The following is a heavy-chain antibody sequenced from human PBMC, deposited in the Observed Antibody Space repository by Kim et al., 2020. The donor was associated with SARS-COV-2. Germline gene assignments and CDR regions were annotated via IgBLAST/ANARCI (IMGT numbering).Heavy chain of an antibody. CDR3: ARYTVTDAFDI. V-gene: IGHV4-39*07. J-gene: IGHJ3*02. Sequence: ESTPATHSRVTISVDTSKNQFSPKLSPVTAADTAVYYCARYTVTDAFDIWGQGTMVTVSS. D-gene: IGHD4-4*01.